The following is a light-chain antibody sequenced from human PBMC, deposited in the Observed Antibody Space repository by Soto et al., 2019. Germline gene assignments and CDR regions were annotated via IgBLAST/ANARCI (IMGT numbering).Light chain of an antibody. J-gene: IGKJ2*01. V-gene: IGKV3-11*01. CDR3: QQRSNWPGT. CDR2: DAS. Sequence: EIVLTQSPATLSLSPGERATLSCRASQSVSSYLAWYQQKPGQAPRLLIYDASNRATGIPPRFSGSGSGTDFTLIISSLETEDFAVYYCQQRSNWPGTFGQGTKLEVK. CDR1: QSVSSY.